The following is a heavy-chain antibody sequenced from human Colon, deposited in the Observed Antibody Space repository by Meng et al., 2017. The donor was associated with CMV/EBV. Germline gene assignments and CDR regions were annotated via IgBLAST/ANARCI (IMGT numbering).Heavy chain of an antibody. V-gene: IGHV3-72*01. CDR2: VRDRGNSYTT. CDR1: GFIFSGHY. Sequence: SGFIFSGHYMDWVRQAPGQGLEWVGRVRDRGNSYTTEYAASVKGRFTISRDDSKNSLYLQMNSLENEDTAVYYCVKSSGTFYPAFDYWGQGTLVTVSS. CDR3: VKSSGTFYPAFDY. D-gene: IGHD1-26*01. J-gene: IGHJ4*02.